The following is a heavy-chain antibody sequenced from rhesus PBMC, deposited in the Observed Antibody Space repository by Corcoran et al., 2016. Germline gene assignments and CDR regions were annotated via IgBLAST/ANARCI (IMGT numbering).Heavy chain of an antibody. J-gene: IGHJ1*01. CDR3: TRGWALTRMITATITEYFEF. Sequence: QVQLVQSGAEVKKPGASVKLSWKASGYTFTSNYINWVRQAPGQVLEWMGWINPSNGNTGYAQKFQGRVTMTRATSTSTAYMELSSLRSEDTAVYYCTRGWALTRMITATITEYFEFWGQGALVTVSS. CDR2: INPSNGNT. V-gene: IGHV1S9*01. D-gene: IGHD3-9*01. CDR1: GYTFTSNY.